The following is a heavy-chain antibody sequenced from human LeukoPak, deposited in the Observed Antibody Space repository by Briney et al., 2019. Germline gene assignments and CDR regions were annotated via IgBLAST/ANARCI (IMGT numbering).Heavy chain of an antibody. CDR1: ELIFDDYT. CDR2: ISRNGAVT. D-gene: IGHD3-10*01. CDR3: XXXXTXPPYYPSGSYYETKAQFDG. Sequence: GGSLRLSCAASELIFDDYTMHWVRQAPGKGLEWVSLISRNGAVTKYADSVRGRFTVSRDNSKNSLYLQMNSLTTEDTALYYCXXXXTXPPYYPSGSYYETKAQFDGWGQGTLVTVSS. V-gene: IGHV3-43*01. J-gene: IGHJ4*02.